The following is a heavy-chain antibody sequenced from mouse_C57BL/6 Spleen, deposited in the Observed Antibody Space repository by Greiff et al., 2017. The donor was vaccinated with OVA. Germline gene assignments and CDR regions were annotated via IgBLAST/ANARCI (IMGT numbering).Heavy chain of an antibody. Sequence: VQLQQSGAELVRPGPSVKMSCKASGYTFTNYWIGWAKQRPGHGLEWIGDIYPGGGYTNYNEKFKGQATLTADKSSSTAYMQFSSLTSEDSAIYYGARRAYGNLYFGCGGQGTTLTVAT. CDR3: ARRAYGNLYFGC. CDR1: GYTFTNYW. V-gene: IGHV1-63*01. J-gene: IGHJ2*01. D-gene: IGHD2-10*02. CDR2: IYPGGGYT.